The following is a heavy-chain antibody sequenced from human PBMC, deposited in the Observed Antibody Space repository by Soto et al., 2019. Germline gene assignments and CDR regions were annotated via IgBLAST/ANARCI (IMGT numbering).Heavy chain of an antibody. J-gene: IGHJ6*02. CDR2: ISTYKGDT. CDR1: GYTFINYG. V-gene: IGHV1-18*01. Sequence: QVQLVQSGTEVKKPGASVKVSCKASGYTFINYGISWVRQAPGQGLEWMGWISTYKGDTNYAQKFQDRVTMTTDTTNSPAYIGLRGLRSDDTAGYYCAGGGRQQLVKYYYYFGMDVWGQGTTVTVSS. CDR3: AGGGRQQLVKYYYYFGMDV. D-gene: IGHD1-1*01.